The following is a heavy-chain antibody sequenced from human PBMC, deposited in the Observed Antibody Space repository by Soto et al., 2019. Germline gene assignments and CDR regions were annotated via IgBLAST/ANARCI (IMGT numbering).Heavy chain of an antibody. CDR3: ARTSGFGNFHYYSYAMHV. CDR2: IYSGGST. J-gene: IGHJ6*02. D-gene: IGHD3-10*01. V-gene: IGHV3-53*01. Sequence: GSMRLSCTASGFAVSSNYMSWVRQAPGQGPEWVSVIYSGGSTYYADSVKGRFTISRDNSKNTLYLQMNSLRAEDTAVYYCARTSGFGNFHYYSYAMHVWRQGTSVTVS. CDR1: GFAVSSNY.